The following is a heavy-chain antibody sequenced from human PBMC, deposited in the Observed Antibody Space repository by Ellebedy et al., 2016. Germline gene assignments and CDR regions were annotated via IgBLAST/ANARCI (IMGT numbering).Heavy chain of an antibody. CDR2: ISSSSSTI. D-gene: IGHD2-15*01. CDR1: GFTFSSYS. Sequence: GESLKISXAASGFTFSSYSMNWVRQAPGKGLEWVSYISSSSSTIYYADSVKGRFTISRDNAKNSLYLQMNSLRDEDTAVYYCATAEYCSGGSCYYYYYGMDVWGQGTTVTVSS. V-gene: IGHV3-48*02. CDR3: ATAEYCSGGSCYYYYYGMDV. J-gene: IGHJ6*02.